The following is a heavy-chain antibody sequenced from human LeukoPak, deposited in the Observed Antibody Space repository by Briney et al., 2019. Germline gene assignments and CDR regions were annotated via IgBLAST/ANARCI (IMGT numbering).Heavy chain of an antibody. D-gene: IGHD3-10*01. J-gene: IGHJ4*02. Sequence: GGSLRLSCAASGFIFNDYAMSWVRQVPGKGLECVSVISASGGKTYYADSVKGRFTISRDTSKTTISLQINSLRVEDSAVYYCAKWTRTTLFRGDRARFDSWGQGTLVTVSS. CDR2: ISASGGKT. CDR1: GFIFNDYA. CDR3: AKWTRTTLFRGDRARFDS. V-gene: IGHV3-23*01.